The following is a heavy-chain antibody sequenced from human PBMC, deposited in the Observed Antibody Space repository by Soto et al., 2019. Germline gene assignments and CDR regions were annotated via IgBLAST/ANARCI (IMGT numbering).Heavy chain of an antibody. Sequence: SETLSLTCTVSGGSISSGDYYWSWIRQPPGKGLEWIGYIYYSGSTYYNPSLKSRVTISVDTSKNQFSLKLSSVTAADTAVYYCARRGVYDYGDYGIDPWGQGTLVTVSS. D-gene: IGHD4-17*01. CDR1: GGSISSGDYY. J-gene: IGHJ5*02. CDR2: IYYSGST. V-gene: IGHV4-30-4*01. CDR3: ARRGVYDYGDYGIDP.